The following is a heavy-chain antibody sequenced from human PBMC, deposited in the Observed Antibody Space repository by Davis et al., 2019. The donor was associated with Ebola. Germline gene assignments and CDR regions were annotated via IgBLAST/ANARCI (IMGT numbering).Heavy chain of an antibody. Sequence: GESLKISCAASGFTFSSYAMSWVRQAPGKGLEWVSAISGSGGSTYYADSVKGRFTISRDNAKNSLYLQMISLRAEDTAVYYCAREGELWITFPDYWGQGTLVTVSS. D-gene: IGHD3-16*01. J-gene: IGHJ4*02. CDR2: ISGSGGST. CDR1: GFTFSSYA. CDR3: AREGELWITFPDY. V-gene: IGHV3-23*01.